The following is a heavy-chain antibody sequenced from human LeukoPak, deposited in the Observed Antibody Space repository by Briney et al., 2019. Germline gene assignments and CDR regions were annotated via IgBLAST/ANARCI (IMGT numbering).Heavy chain of an antibody. CDR2: ISAYNGNT. J-gene: IGHJ4*02. CDR1: GYTFTSYG. D-gene: IGHD2-15*01. V-gene: IGHV1-18*01. CDR3: ASSGCSGGSCYSFDY. Sequence: ASVKVSCKASGYTFTSYGISWVRQAPGQGLEWMGWISAYNGNTNYAQKLQGRVTITTDESTSTAYMELSSLRSEDTAVYYCASSGCSGGSCYSFDYWGQGTLVTVSS.